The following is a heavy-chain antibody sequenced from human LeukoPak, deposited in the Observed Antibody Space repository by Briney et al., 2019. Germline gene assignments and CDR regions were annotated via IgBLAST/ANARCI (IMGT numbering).Heavy chain of an antibody. J-gene: IGHJ4*02. CDR1: GFTISSSF. Sequence: GGSLRLSCAASGFTISSSFVYWVRRAPGKGLEWVSFIHRDDKTYYADSVKGRFTMSRDSSKNTLYLQMNSLGADDTAVYYCAREVISTPSYFDYWGQGILVTVSS. V-gene: IGHV3-53*01. D-gene: IGHD2-2*01. CDR2: IHRDDKT. CDR3: AREVISTPSYFDY.